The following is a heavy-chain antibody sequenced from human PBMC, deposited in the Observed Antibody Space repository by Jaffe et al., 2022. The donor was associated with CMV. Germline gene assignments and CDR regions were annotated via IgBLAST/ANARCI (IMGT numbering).Heavy chain of an antibody. CDR1: GYTFTNYF. CDR3: ARARSKQADEYNQYFARSSLDY. J-gene: IGHJ4*02. D-gene: IGHD1-1*01. Sequence: QVQLVQSGPDVKKPGASVRVSCKASGYTFTNYFVHWVRRAPGQGLEWMGIINPSTGAITYAQTFRGRVIMTRDTSASTVYMELSSLTSDDTAVYYCARARSKQADEYNQYFARSSLDYWGQGTLVTVSS. V-gene: IGHV1-46*01. CDR2: INPSTGAI.